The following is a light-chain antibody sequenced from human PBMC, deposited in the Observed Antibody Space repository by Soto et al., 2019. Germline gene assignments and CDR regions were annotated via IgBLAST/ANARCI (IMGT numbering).Light chain of an antibody. CDR2: NAS. CDR1: RNIGRW. CDR3: QHSDTSWP. J-gene: IGKJ1*01. V-gene: IGKV1-5*01. Sequence: DIQMTQSPATLSASVGDRATITCRASRNIGRWLAWYQQKPGKPPKLLILNASTFGSRVPSRFGGSGSGTESTLTISGLQHDDFATYYCQHSDTSWPFGQGTKVDIK.